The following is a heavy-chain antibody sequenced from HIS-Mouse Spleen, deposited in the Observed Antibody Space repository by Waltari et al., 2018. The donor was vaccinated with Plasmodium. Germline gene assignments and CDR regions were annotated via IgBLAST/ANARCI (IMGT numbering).Heavy chain of an antibody. CDR2: IDWDDDK. J-gene: IGHJ4*02. Sequence: QVTLRESGPALVKPTQTLTLTCTFSGFSLSTSGMCVSWIRQPPGKALEWLARIDWDDDKYYSTSLNTRITISKDTSKNQVVLTMTNMDPVDTATYYCARHKKRGQLVRGYFDYWGQGTLVTVSS. V-gene: IGHV2-70*15. CDR3: ARHKKRGQLVRGYFDY. D-gene: IGHD6-6*01. CDR1: GFSLSTSGMC.